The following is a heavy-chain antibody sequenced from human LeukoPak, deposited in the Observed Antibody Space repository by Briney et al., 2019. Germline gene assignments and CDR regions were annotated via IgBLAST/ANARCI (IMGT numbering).Heavy chain of an antibody. V-gene: IGHV1-18*01. D-gene: IGHD1-26*01. J-gene: IGHJ4*02. Sequence: GASVKVSCKAPGDSFTSSGISWVRQAPGQGLEWMGWISAYNGNTRYAQKLQGRVTMTTDTSTSTAYMELRSLRSDDTAVYYCARDRAMWELPIDYWGQGTLVTVSS. CDR3: ARDRAMWELPIDY. CDR1: GDSFTSSG. CDR2: ISAYNGNT.